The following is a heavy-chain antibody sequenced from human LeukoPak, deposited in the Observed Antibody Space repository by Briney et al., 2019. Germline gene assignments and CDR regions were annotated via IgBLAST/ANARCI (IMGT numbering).Heavy chain of an antibody. J-gene: IGHJ6*03. D-gene: IGHD2-15*01. Sequence: TSETLSLTCTVSGGSISSYYWSWIRQPPGKGLEWIGEINHSGSTNYNPSLKSRVTISVDTSKNQFSLKLSSVTAADTAVYYCASLSSLYCSGGSCPRYYYYYMDVWGKGTTVTVSS. V-gene: IGHV4-34*01. CDR3: ASLSSLYCSGGSCPRYYYYYMDV. CDR2: INHSGST. CDR1: GGSISSYY.